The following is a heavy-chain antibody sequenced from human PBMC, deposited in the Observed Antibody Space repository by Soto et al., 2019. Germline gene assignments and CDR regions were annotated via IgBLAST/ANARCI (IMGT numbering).Heavy chain of an antibody. D-gene: IGHD3-9*01. J-gene: IGHJ3*02. V-gene: IGHV3-7*01. CDR3: AREGTYYDILTGPPTPPDAFDI. CDR1: GFTFSSYW. Sequence: GGSLRLSCAASGFTFSSYWMSWVRQAPGKGLEWVANIKQDGSEKYYVDSVKGRFTISRDNAKNSLYLQMNSLRAEDTAVYYCAREGTYYDILTGPPTPPDAFDIWGQGTMVTASS. CDR2: IKQDGSEK.